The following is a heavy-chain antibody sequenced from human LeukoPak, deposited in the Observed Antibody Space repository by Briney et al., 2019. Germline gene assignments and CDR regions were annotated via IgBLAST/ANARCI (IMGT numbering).Heavy chain of an antibody. CDR1: GFTFSSYA. D-gene: IGHD3-22*01. CDR3: ARDAGGSGYPVMAFDI. CDR2: ISYDGSNK. J-gene: IGHJ3*02. Sequence: GGSLRLSCAASGFTFSSYAMHWVRQAPGKGLEWVAVISYDGSNKYYADSVKGRFTISRDNSKNTLYLQMNSLRAEDTAVYYCARDAGGSGYPVMAFDIWGQGTMVTVSS. V-gene: IGHV3-30*04.